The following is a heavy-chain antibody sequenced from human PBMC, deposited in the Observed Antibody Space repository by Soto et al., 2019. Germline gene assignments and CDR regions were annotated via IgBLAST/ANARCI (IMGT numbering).Heavy chain of an antibody. V-gene: IGHV3-33*01. CDR3: ARASGATDYDFWS. D-gene: IGHD3-3*01. CDR1: GFTFSSYG. CDR2: IWYDGSNK. Sequence: QVQLVESGGGVVQPGRSLRLSCAASGFTFSSYGMHWVRQAPGKGLEWVAVIWYDGSNKYYADSVKGRFAISRDNSKNTLYLQMNSLRDEDTAVYYCARASGATDYDFWSWAQGTLVTVSS. J-gene: IGHJ4*02.